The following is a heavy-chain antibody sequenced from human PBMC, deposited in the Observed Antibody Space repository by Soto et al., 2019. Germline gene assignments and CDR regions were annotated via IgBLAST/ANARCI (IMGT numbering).Heavy chain of an antibody. V-gene: IGHV4-4*07. CDR2: IYTSGST. J-gene: IGHJ6*02. CDR3: ARDWGYYGSGSSTYYYYGMDV. D-gene: IGHD3-10*01. Sequence: LSLTCTVSGGSISSYYWSWIRQPAGKGLEWIGRIYTSGSTNYNPSLKSRVTMSVDTSKNQFSLKLSSVTAADTAVYYCARDWGYYGSGSSTYYYYGMDVWGQGTTVTVSS. CDR1: GGSISSYY.